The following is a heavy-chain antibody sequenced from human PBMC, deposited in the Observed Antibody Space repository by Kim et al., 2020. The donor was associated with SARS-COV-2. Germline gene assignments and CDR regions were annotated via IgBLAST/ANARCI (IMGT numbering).Heavy chain of an antibody. J-gene: IGHJ3*02. V-gene: IGHV3-30*04. D-gene: IGHD3-22*01. CDR2: ISPDGGNK. CDR1: GFTFGSYT. Sequence: GGSLRLSCAASGFTFGSYTMNWVRQAPGKGLEWVAVISPDGGNKYFTDSVKGRFTISRDNSKNTLYLQMDSLRAEDTAVCYCASVMGVMGSGFFEAFDIWGQGTLVTVSS. CDR3: ASVMGVMGSGFFEAFDI.